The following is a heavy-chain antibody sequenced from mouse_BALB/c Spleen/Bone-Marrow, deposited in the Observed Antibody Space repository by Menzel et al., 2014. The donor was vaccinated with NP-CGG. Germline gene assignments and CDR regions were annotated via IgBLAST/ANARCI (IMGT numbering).Heavy chain of an antibody. V-gene: IGHV14-3*02. Sequence: VQLKESGAELVKPGASVKLSCTASGFNIKDTYMHWVKQRPEQGLEWIGRIDPANGNTKYDPKFQGKATITADTSSNTAYPQLSSLTSEDTAVYYCAVYDYEGFAYWGQGTLVTVSA. D-gene: IGHD2-4*01. CDR1: GFNIKDTY. CDR2: IDPANGNT. J-gene: IGHJ3*01. CDR3: AVYDYEGFAY.